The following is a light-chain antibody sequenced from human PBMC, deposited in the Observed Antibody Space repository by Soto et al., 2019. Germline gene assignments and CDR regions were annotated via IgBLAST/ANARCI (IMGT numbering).Light chain of an antibody. CDR3: AAWDDTLHGYWV. V-gene: IGLV1-44*01. CDR1: ASNIGRNT. CDR2: SDN. Sequence: QSVLTQPPSASGTPGQRVTISCSGGASNIGRNTVNWYQDLPGTAPKLLISSDNKRPSGVPDRFSGAKSGTSASLAISGLQSEDEADYYCAAWDDTLHGYWVFGGGTKLTVL. J-gene: IGLJ3*02.